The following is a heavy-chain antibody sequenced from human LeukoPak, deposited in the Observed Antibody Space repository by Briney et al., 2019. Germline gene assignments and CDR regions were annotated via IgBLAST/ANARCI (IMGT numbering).Heavy chain of an antibody. CDR1: GYTFTGYY. CDR3: ARDPDSSGYYPLYYFDY. CDR2: INPNSGGT. D-gene: IGHD3-22*01. V-gene: IGHV1-2*02. J-gene: IGHJ4*02. Sequence: ASVKVSCKASGYTFTGYYMHWVRQAPGQGLERMGWINPNSGGTNYAQKFQGRVTMTRDTSISTAYMELSRLRSDDTAVYYCARDPDSSGYYPLYYFDYWGQGTLVTVSS.